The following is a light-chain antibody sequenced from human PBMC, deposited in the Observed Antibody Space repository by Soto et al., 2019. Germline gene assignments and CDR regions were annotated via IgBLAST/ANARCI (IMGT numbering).Light chain of an antibody. CDR1: SSDVGGYNY. CDR3: TSYAGGNKV. Sequence: QSALTQPPSASGSPGQSVTISCTGTSSDVGGYNYVSWYQQYPGKVPKLMIYEVNKRPSGVPDRFSGSKSGNTASLTVSGLQAEDEADYYCTSYAGGNKVFGTGTKVTVL. J-gene: IGLJ1*01. V-gene: IGLV2-8*01. CDR2: EVN.